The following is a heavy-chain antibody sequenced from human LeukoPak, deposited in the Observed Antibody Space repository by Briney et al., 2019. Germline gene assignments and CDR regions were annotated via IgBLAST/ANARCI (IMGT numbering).Heavy chain of an antibody. CDR1: GGSFSGYY. CDR3: ARLGYCSSTSCYTYSNYYYYGMDV. D-gene: IGHD2-2*02. J-gene: IGHJ6*02. Sequence: SETLSLTCAVYGGSFSGYYWSWIRQPPGKGLEWIGEINHSGSTNYNPSLKSRVTISVDTSKNQFSLKLSSVTAADTAVYYCARLGYCSSTSCYTYSNYYYYGMDVWGQGTTVTVSS. CDR2: INHSGST. V-gene: IGHV4-34*01.